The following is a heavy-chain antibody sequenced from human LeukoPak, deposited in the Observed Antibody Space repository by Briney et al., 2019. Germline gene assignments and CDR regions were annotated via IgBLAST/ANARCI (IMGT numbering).Heavy chain of an antibody. CDR3: ARDTRGVRGGSPYYYGMDV. J-gene: IGHJ6*04. V-gene: IGHV3-53*01. D-gene: IGHD3-10*01. CDR2: IYSGGST. CDR1: GFTVSSNY. Sequence: GSLRLSCAASGFTVSSNYMSWVRQAPGKGLEWVSVIYSGGSTYYADSVKGRFTISRDNSKNTLYLQMNSLRAEDTAVYYCARDTRGVRGGSPYYYGMDVWGKGTTVTVSS.